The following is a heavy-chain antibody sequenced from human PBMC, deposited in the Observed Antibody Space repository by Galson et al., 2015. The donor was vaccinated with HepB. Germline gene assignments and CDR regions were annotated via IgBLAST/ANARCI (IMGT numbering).Heavy chain of an antibody. CDR2: ISSSSSYI. J-gene: IGHJ3*02. D-gene: IGHD3-22*01. V-gene: IGHV3-21*04. CDR3: AKDYYDSSGYYSDAFDI. Sequence: SLRLSCAASGFTFSSYSMNWVRQAPGKGLEWVSSISSSSSYIYYADSVKGRFTISRDNAKNSLYLQMNSLRAEDTALYYCAKDYYDSSGYYSDAFDIWGQGTMVTVSS. CDR1: GFTFSSYS.